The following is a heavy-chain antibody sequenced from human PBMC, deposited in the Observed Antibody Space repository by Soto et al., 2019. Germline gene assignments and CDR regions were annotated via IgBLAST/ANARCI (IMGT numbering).Heavy chain of an antibody. V-gene: IGHV4-34*01. Sequence: SETLSLTCAVYGGSFSGYFWSWIRQSPGKGLEWIGEVNHIGSTNSNPSLKSRVAVSVDTSKNQISLKLRSVTAADTAVYYCARGISLIVEVQRDAPDKYYFDSWGQGTMVTVYS. D-gene: IGHD2-15*01. CDR3: ARGISLIVEVQRDAPDKYYFDS. J-gene: IGHJ4*02. CDR2: VNHIGST. CDR1: GGSFSGYF.